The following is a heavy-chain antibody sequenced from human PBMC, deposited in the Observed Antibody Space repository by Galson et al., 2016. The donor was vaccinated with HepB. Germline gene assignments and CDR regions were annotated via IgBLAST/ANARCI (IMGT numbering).Heavy chain of an antibody. CDR3: ARSLGSGDYYIFDS. V-gene: IGHV5-51*01. J-gene: IGHJ4*02. CDR2: IYPGDSDT. D-gene: IGHD3-10*01. CDR1: GYSFTTHW. Sequence: QSGAEVKKAGESLKISCKGSGYSFTTHWIGWVRQMPGKGLEWMGIIYPGDSDTSYRPSFQGQVTISVDKSISTVYLQWSSLKASDTAIYYCARSLGSGDYYIFDSWGQGTLVTASS.